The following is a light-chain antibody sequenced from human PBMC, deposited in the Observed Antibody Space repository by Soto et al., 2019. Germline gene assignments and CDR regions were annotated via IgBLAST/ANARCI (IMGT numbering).Light chain of an antibody. V-gene: IGLV2-11*01. J-gene: IGLJ1*01. CDR1: SSDIGNYNF. CDR2: DVT. Sequence: QSVLTQTRSVSGSPGQSVTISCTGSSSDIGNYNFVSWYQLHPGKAPKLMIYDVTKRPSGVPDRFSGSKSGNTASLSISGLQAEDEADYYCGSWDSSLSAYVFGTGTKVTVL. CDR3: GSWDSSLSAYV.